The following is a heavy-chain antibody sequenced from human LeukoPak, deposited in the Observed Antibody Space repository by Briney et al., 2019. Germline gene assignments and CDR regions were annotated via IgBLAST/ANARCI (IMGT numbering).Heavy chain of an antibody. D-gene: IGHD3-10*01. CDR1: GFTFGDYA. CDR3: ASLYGSGPNWFDP. J-gene: IGHJ5*02. V-gene: IGHV3-48*01. Sequence: GGSLRLSCTASGFTFGDYAMSWFRQAPGKGLEWVSYISSSSSTIYYADSVKGRFTVSRDNDKNSLYLQMNSLRAEDTAVYYCASLYGSGPNWFDPWGQGSLVTVSS. CDR2: ISSSSSTI.